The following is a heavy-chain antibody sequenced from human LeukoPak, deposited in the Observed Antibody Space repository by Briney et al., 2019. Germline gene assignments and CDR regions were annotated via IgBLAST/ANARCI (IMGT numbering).Heavy chain of an antibody. J-gene: IGHJ3*02. V-gene: IGHV4-59*01. CDR2: IYYSGST. CDR3: ARNRITMVRGVIITFYSAFDI. D-gene: IGHD3-10*01. Sequence: SETLSLTCAVYGGSFSGYYWSWIRQPPGKGLEWIGYIYYSGSTNYNPSLKSRVTISVDTSKNQFSLKLSSVTAADTAVYYCARNRITMVRGVIITFYSAFDIWGQGTMVTVSS. CDR1: GGSFSGYY.